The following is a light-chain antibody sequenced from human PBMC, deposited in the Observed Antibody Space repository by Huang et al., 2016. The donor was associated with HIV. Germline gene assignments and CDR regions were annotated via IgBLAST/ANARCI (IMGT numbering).Light chain of an antibody. CDR1: QSVSSNF. J-gene: IGKJ2*01. CDR2: GAS. CDR3: QQYGSSPLYT. V-gene: IGKV3-20*01. Sequence: EVVLTQSPGTLSLSPGERATLSCRASQSVSSNFFAWYQQKPGQAPMLLIAGASSRSTGIPDRFSGRGSGTDFTLTISRLGPEDFAVYYCQQYGSSPLYTFGQGTKVEIK.